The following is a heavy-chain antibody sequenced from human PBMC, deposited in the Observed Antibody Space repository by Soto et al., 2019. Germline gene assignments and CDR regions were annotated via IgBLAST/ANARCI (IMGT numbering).Heavy chain of an antibody. CDR2: ISSSAGTI. J-gene: IGHJ6*02. Sequence: QVQLVESGGGLVKPGVSLRLSCAASGLTFSDHYMTWIRQAPGKGLEWISYISSSAGTIYYADSVKGRFTISRDNAKNSLYLPMTNLRAEDTAVYYCARAPYFGSGTYYYYALDVWGQGTTVTVSS. D-gene: IGHD3-10*01. CDR3: ARAPYFGSGTYYYYALDV. V-gene: IGHV3-11*01. CDR1: GLTFSDHY.